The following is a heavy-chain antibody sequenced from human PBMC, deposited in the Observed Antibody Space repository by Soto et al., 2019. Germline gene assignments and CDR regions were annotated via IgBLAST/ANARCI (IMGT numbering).Heavy chain of an antibody. Sequence: ASVKVSCKGSHNTLSGYFLHWVRQAPGQGLEWVGWINPKTGGTKYAQTFKGRVTMTTDASIGTAYVELSRLTSDDTALYYCAENFAHRSSWHTIDFWGPGTLVTVSS. J-gene: IGHJ4*02. CDR3: AENFAHRSSWHTIDF. V-gene: IGHV1-2*02. CDR1: HNTLSGYF. CDR2: INPKTGGT. D-gene: IGHD3-3*01.